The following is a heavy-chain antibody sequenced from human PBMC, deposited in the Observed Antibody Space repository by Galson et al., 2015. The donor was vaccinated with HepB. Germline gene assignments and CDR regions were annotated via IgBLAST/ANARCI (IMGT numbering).Heavy chain of an antibody. Sequence: SVKVSCKASGYTFTGYYMHWVRQAPGQGLEWMGWINPNSGGTNYAQKFQGWVTMTRDTSISTAYMELSRLRSDDTAVYYCARASGWLPYYFDYWGQGTLVTVSS. D-gene: IGHD6-19*01. J-gene: IGHJ4*02. CDR3: ARASGWLPYYFDY. CDR2: INPNSGGT. CDR1: GYTFTGYY. V-gene: IGHV1-2*04.